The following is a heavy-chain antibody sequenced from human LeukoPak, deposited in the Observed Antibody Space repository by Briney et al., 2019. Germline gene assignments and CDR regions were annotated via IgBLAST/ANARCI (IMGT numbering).Heavy chain of an antibody. J-gene: IGHJ4*02. Sequence: GGSLRLSCAASGFTFSNYSMNWVGQAPGKGLEGVSYISSSSSTIYYADSVKGRFTISRDNAKNSLYLQMTSLRAENTAVYYCARAAGNFDSEAYWGQGTLVIVSS. D-gene: IGHD6-13*01. CDR3: ARAAGNFDSEAY. V-gene: IGHV3-48*01. CDR2: ISSSSSTI. CDR1: GFTFSNYS.